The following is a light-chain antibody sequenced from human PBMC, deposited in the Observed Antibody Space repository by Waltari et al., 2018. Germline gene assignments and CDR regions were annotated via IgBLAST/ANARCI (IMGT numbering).Light chain of an antibody. V-gene: IGKV3D-15*01. CDR3: QQYDRWPLT. CDR2: GAS. CDR1: QSVGDN. J-gene: IGKJ4*01. Sequence: ETVMTQSPATLSASPGERVTLSCRASQSVGDNLVWYQKKSGQPPRLLIYGASTRASTIPARFSGSGSGTEFTLTISSLQSEDFELYYCQQYDRWPLTFGGGTKVEIK.